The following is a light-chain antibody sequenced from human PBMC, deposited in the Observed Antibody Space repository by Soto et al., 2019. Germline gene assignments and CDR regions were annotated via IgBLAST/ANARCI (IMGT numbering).Light chain of an antibody. Sequence: EIVMTQSPATLSVSPGERATLSCRASQSVNSNLAWNQQKPGHSPRLLIYGASTRVTGIPARFSGSGSGTEFTLTISSLQSEDFAIYCCQQHNSWPPVFGQGTKLEIK. CDR1: QSVNSN. CDR3: QQHNSWPPV. V-gene: IGKV3-15*01. CDR2: GAS. J-gene: IGKJ2*01.